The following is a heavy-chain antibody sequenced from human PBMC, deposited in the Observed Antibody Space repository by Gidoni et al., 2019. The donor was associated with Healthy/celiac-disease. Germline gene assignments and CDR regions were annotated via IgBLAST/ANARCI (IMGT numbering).Heavy chain of an antibody. D-gene: IGHD3-10*01. CDR3: AKGRFGELPRPPYYFDY. V-gene: IGHV3-23*01. CDR2: IGGSGGST. Sequence: EVQLLESGGGLVQPGGSLRLSCAASGFPFSSYAMSWVRQAPGKGLEWVSAIGGSGGSTYCADTVKGRFTISRDNSKNTLYLQMNSLRAEDTAVYYCAKGRFGELPRPPYYFDYWGQGTLVTVSS. CDR1: GFPFSSYA. J-gene: IGHJ4*02.